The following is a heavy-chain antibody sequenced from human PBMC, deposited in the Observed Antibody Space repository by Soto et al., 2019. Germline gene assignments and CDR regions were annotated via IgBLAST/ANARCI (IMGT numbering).Heavy chain of an antibody. J-gene: IGHJ6*02. CDR1: GGAISSGDYY. CDR2: IYYSGST. CDR3: ARLYCSSTSCYSPYYYYGMDV. Sequence: NPSETLSLTCTVSGGAISSGDYYWSWIRQPPGKGLEWIGYIYYSGSTYYNPSLKSRVTISVDTSKNQFSLKLSSVTAADTAVYYCARLYCSSTSCYSPYYYYGMDVWGQGTTVTVSS. V-gene: IGHV4-30-4*01. D-gene: IGHD2-2*01.